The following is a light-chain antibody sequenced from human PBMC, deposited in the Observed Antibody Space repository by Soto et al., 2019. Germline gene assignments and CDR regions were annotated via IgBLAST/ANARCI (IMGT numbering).Light chain of an antibody. CDR3: QQYSSSQGWT. CDR1: QSVRTTY. V-gene: IGKV3-20*01. Sequence: EIVLTQSPGTLSFSPGERSTLSFSAIQSVRTTYLAWYQQKPGQAPRLLIYNASNRTTGIPDRFSGSGSGTDFTLTINRLEPADFAVYFCQQYSSSQGWTFGQGTKVDIK. J-gene: IGKJ1*01. CDR2: NAS.